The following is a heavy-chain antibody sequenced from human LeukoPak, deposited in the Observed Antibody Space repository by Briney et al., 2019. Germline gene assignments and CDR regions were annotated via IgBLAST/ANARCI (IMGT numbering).Heavy chain of an antibody. CDR1: GFSFDDYA. CDR3: ARDRTASDY. Sequence: GGSLRLSCVASGFSFDDYAMNWVRQAPGKGLEWVSSISSSSSYIYYADSVKGRFTISRDNAKNSLYLQMNSLRAEDTAVYYCARDRTASDYWGQGTLVTVSS. CDR2: ISSSSSYI. J-gene: IGHJ4*02. D-gene: IGHD4-17*01. V-gene: IGHV3-21*01.